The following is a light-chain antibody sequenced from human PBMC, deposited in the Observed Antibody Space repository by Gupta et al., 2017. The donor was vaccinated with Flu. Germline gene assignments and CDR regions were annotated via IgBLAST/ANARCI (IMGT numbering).Light chain of an antibody. J-gene: IGKJ1*01. V-gene: IGKV1-17*01. CDR1: QGTRND. Sequence: DIQMTQSPSSLSASVGDRITITCRASQGTRNDLAWYQQKPGKAPKRLIYAASTLQSGVPSRFGGSGSGTEFTLTISSLQPEDFASYYCLQHNSLWTFGQGTKVEIK. CDR3: LQHNSLWT. CDR2: AAS.